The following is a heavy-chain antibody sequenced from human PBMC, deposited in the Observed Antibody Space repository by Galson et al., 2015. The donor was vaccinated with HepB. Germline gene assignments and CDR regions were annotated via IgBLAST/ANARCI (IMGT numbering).Heavy chain of an antibody. CDR3: AREPRRRLGVYYYYYGMDV. Sequence: CAISGDSVSSNSAAWNWIRQSPSRGLEWLGRTYYRSKWYNDYAVSVKSRITINPDTSKNQFSLQLNSVTPEDTAVYYCAREPRRRLGVYYYYYGMDVWGQGTTVTVSS. CDR1: GDSVSSNSAA. V-gene: IGHV6-1*01. D-gene: IGHD3-16*01. J-gene: IGHJ6*02. CDR2: TYYRSKWYN.